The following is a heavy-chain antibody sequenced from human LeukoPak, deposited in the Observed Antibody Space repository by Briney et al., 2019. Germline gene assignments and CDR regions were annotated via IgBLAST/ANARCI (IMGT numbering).Heavy chain of an antibody. CDR3: ARVVGAHEVFDY. D-gene: IGHD1-26*01. CDR2: INQDGTQT. Sequence: GGSLRLSCAVSGFSFSNSCMSWVRQAPGKGLEWVANINQDGTQTYYVDSVKGRFTISRDNAKNSLYLQMNSVRAEDMAVYFCARVVGAHEVFDYWGQGTPVTVSS. J-gene: IGHJ4*02. CDR1: GFSFSNSC. V-gene: IGHV3-7*01.